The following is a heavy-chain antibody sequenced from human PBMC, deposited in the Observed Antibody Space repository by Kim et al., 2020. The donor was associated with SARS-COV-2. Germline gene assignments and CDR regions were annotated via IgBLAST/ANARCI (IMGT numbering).Heavy chain of an antibody. V-gene: IGHV4-34*01. CDR3: ARGNTISHFYYYYYGMDV. D-gene: IGHD3-9*01. CDR2: INHSGST. CDR1: GGSFSGYY. J-gene: IGHJ6*01. Sequence: SETLSLTCAVYGGSFSGYYWSWIRQPPGKGLEWIGEINHSGSTNYNLSLKSRVTISVDTSKNQFSLKLSPVTAADTAVYYCARGNTISHFYYYYYGMDV.